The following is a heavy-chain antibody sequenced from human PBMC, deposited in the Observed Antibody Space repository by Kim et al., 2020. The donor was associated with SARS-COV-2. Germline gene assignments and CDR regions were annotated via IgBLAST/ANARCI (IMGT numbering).Heavy chain of an antibody. CDR3: ARDLESSLATVVTLLGYYYYGMDV. D-gene: IGHD4-17*01. CDR1: GFTFSSYA. J-gene: IGHJ6*02. Sequence: GGSLRLSCAASGFTFSSYAMHWVRQAPGKGLGWVAVISYDGSNKYYADSVKGRFTISRDNSKNTLYLQMNSLRAEDTAVYYCARDLESSLATVVTLLGYYYYGMDVWGQGTTVTVSS. V-gene: IGHV3-30*04. CDR2: ISYDGSNK.